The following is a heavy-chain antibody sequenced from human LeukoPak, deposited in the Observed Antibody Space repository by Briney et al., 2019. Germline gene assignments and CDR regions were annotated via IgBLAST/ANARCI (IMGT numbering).Heavy chain of an antibody. CDR2: ISGSGGST. Sequence: PGGSLRLSCAASGFTFSSYAMGWVRQAPGEGLEWVSAISGSGGSTYYADSVKGRFTISRDNSKNTLYLQMNSLRAEDTAVYYCAKARGRGYYFDYWGQGTLVTVSS. V-gene: IGHV3-23*01. CDR3: AKARGRGYYFDY. D-gene: IGHD3-16*01. CDR1: GFTFSSYA. J-gene: IGHJ4*02.